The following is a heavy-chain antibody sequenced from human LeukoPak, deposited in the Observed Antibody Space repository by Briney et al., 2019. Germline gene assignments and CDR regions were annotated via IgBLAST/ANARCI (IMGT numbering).Heavy chain of an antibody. D-gene: IGHD4-11*01. CDR3: ARTASTYVLRENYFDY. V-gene: IGHV1-69*13. Sequence: GASVKVSCKASGGTFSSYAISWVGQARGQGVEWMGGSIPIFGTGNYAQKFQGRVTITADESTSTADMELSSLSSEDTAVYYCARTASTYVLRENYFDYWGQGTLVTVSS. CDR2: SIPIFGTG. J-gene: IGHJ4*02. CDR1: GGTFSSYA.